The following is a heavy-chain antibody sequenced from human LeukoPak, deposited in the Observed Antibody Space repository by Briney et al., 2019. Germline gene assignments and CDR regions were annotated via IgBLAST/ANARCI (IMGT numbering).Heavy chain of an antibody. CDR1: GYTFTGYY. CDR3: ARTGYSSSWSLDY. J-gene: IGHJ4*02. D-gene: IGHD6-13*01. CDR2: INPNSGGT. V-gene: IGHV1-2*02. Sequence: GASVKVSCKASGYTFTGYYMHWVRQAPGQGLEWMGWINPNSGGTNYAQKFQGRVTMPRDTSISTAYMELSRLRSDDTAVYYCARTGYSSSWSLDYWGQGTLVTVSS.